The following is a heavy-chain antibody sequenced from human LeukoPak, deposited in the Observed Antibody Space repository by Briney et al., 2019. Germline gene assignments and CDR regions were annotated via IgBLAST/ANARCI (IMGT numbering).Heavy chain of an antibody. CDR1: GYSFTSYY. V-gene: IGHV1-46*01. D-gene: IGHD2-2*01. J-gene: IGHJ4*02. CDR3: AKEARIGSTSGSLDY. CDR2: INPSGGGT. Sequence: ASVKVSCKASGYSFTSYYMHWLRQAPGQGLEWMGIINPSGGGTNYAEKFQGRVTMTRDTSTSTVYMELSSLRSEDTAVYYCAKEARIGSTSGSLDYWGQGTLVTVPS.